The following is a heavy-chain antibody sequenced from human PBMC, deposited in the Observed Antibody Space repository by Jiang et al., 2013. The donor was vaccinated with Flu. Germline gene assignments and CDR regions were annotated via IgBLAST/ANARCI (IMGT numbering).Heavy chain of an antibody. CDR2: IYTSGST. CDR1: GGSISSGSYY. D-gene: IGHD6-19*01. J-gene: IGHJ4*02. V-gene: IGHV4-61*02. Sequence: GSGLVKPSQTLSLTCTVSGGSISSGSYYWSWIRQPAGKGLEWIGRIYTSGSTNYNPSLKSRVTISVDTSKNQFSLKLSSVTAADTAVYYCARGGSGWYYRWGQGTLVTVSS. CDR3: ARGGSGWYYR.